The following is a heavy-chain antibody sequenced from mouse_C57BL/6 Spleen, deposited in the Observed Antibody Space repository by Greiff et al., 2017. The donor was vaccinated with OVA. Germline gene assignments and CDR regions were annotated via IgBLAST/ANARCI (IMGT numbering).Heavy chain of an antibody. V-gene: IGHV1-69*01. CDR1: GYTFTSYW. J-gene: IGHJ1*03. D-gene: IGHD1-1*01. Sequence: QVQLKQPGAELVMPGASVKLSCKASGYTFTSYWMHWVKQRPGQGLEWIGEIDPSDSYTNYNQKFKGKSTLTVDKSSSTAYMQLSSLTSEDSAVYYCARSYITTVVGRYFDVWGTGTTVTVSS. CDR2: IDPSDSYT. CDR3: ARSYITTVVGRYFDV.